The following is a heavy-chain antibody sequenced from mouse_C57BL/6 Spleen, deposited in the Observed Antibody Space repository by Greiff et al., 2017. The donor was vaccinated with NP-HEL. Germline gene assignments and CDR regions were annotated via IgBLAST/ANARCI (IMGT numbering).Heavy chain of an antibody. V-gene: IGHV1-55*01. CDR1: GYTFTSYW. J-gene: IGHJ2*01. D-gene: IGHD3-2*02. CDR3: ARSEASSGPDY. CDR2: IYPGSGST. Sequence: QVQLQQSGAELVKPGASVKMSCKASGYTFTSYWITWVKQRPGQGLEWIGDIYPGSGSTNYNEKFKSKATLTVDTSSSTAYMQLSSLTSEDSAVYYCARSEASSGPDYWGQGTTLTVSS.